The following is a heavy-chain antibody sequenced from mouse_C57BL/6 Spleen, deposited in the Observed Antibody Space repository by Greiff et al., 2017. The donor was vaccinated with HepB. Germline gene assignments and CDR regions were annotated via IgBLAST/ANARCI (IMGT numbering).Heavy chain of an antibody. V-gene: IGHV14-1*01. J-gene: IGHJ4*01. CDR3: TWDYYYGSSPYYYAMDY. CDR2: IDPEDGDT. Sequence: EVQGVESGAELVRPGASVKLSCTASGFNIKDYYMHWVKQRPEQGLEWIGRIDPEDGDTEYAPKFQGKATMTADTSSNTAYLQLSSLTSEDTAVYYCTWDYYYGSSPYYYAMDYWGQGTSVTVSS. CDR1: GFNIKDYY. D-gene: IGHD1-1*01.